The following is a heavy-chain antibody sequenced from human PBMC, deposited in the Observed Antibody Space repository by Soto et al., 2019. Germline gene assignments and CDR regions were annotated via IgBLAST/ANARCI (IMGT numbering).Heavy chain of an antibody. Sequence: QVQLVESGGGVVQPGRSLRLSCAASGFTFSSYAMHWVRQAPGKGLEWVAVISYDGSNKYYSDSVKGRFTISRDNSKNTLYLQMNSLRAEDTAVYFCAREPGRGSYYGMDVWGQGNTVNVSS. CDR2: ISYDGSNK. J-gene: IGHJ6*02. CDR1: GFTFSSYA. D-gene: IGHD1-1*01. CDR3: AREPGRGSYYGMDV. V-gene: IGHV3-30-3*01.